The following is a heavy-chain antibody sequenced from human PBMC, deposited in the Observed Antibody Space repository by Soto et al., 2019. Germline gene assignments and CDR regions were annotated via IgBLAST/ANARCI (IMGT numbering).Heavy chain of an antibody. CDR2: ITDTGGDT. J-gene: IGHJ4*02. D-gene: IGHD1-26*01. Sequence: PGGSLRLSCVASGFTFGSRAMSWVRQAPGEGLEWVSTITDTGGDTKNADSVRGRITISRDNSKHTLYQQMTSLTAEASADYYVYRGSKESYPGRRIFDFWGRGTLVTVSS. V-gene: IGHV3-23*01. CDR3: YRGSKESYPGRRIFDF. CDR1: GFTFGSRA.